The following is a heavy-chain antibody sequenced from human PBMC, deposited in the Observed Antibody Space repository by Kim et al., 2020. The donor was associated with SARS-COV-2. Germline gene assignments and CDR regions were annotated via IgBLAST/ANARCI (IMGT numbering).Heavy chain of an antibody. J-gene: IGHJ4*02. V-gene: IGHV4-34*01. Sequence: SETLSLTCAVYGGSFSGYYWSWIRQPPGKGLEWIGEINHSGSTNYNPSLKSRVTISVDTSKNQFSLKLSSVTAADTAVYYCARCLAPTLFDYWGQGTLVTVSS. CDR2: INHSGST. CDR3: ARCLAPTLFDY. CDR1: GGSFSGYY.